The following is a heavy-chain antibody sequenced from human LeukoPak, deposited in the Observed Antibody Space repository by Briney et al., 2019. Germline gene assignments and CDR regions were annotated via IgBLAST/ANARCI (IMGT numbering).Heavy chain of an antibody. D-gene: IGHD7-27*01. CDR3: ARDWGLYYFDY. CDR1: GGSFSGYY. Sequence: SETLSLTCAVYGGSFSGYYWSWIRQPPGKGLEWIGEINHSGSTNYNPSLKSRVTISVDTSKNQFSLKLSSVTAADTAVYYCARDWGLYYFDYWGQGTLVTVSS. J-gene: IGHJ4*02. V-gene: IGHV4-34*01. CDR2: INHSGST.